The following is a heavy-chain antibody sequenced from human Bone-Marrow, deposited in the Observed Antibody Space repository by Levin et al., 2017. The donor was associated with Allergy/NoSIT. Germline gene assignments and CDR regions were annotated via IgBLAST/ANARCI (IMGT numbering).Heavy chain of an antibody. J-gene: IGHJ4*02. Sequence: SETLSLTCTVSGGSISNYYWSWVRQPAGKGLEWIGRIYTRGSTNYNPSLKSRVTMSVDTSKNQFSLRLTSVTAADTAVYYCARDYDFWGGYTGSEYWGQGTLVTVSA. CDR2: IYTRGST. CDR3: ARDYDFWGGYTGSEY. CDR1: GGSISNYY. D-gene: IGHD3-3*01. V-gene: IGHV4-4*07.